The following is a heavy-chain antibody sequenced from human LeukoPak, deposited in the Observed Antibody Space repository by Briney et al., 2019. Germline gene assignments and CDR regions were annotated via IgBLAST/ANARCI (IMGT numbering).Heavy chain of an antibody. J-gene: IGHJ5*02. CDR3: ARKGYSISWYSP. CDR2: IYYSGST. CDR1: GDSISSSTYY. D-gene: IGHD6-13*01. Sequence: SETLSLTCTVSGDSISSSTYYWGWIRQPPGKGLEWIGRIYYSGSTSYNPSLKSQVTISLDTSKNQFSLKLTSVTAADTAVYYCARKGYSISWYSPWGQGTLVTVSS. V-gene: IGHV4-39*07.